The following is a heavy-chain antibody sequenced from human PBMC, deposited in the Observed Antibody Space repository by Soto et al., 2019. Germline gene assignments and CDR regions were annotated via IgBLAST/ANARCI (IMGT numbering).Heavy chain of an antibody. V-gene: IGHV4-34*01. J-gene: IGHJ3*02. CDR1: GGSFSGYY. D-gene: IGHD3-22*01. Sequence: SETLSLTCAVYGGSFSGYYWGWIRQPPGKGLEWIGSIYYSGSTYYNLSLKSRVTISVDTSKNQFSLKLSSVTAADTAVYYCARTDYYYDISGYAPDAFDIWGRGTMVTVSS. CDR3: ARTDYYYDISGYAPDAFDI. CDR2: IYYSGST.